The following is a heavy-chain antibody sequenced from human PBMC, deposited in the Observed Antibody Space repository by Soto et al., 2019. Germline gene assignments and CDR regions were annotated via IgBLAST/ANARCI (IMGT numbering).Heavy chain of an antibody. CDR1: GYTFTGYY. Sequence: ASVKVSCKASGYTFTGYYMHWVRQAPGQGLEWMGWINPNSGGTNYAQKFQGRVTMTRDTSISTAYMELSRLRSDDTAVDYCARGEHYGAKNFAYWGQGTLVTVSS. J-gene: IGHJ4*02. V-gene: IGHV1-2*02. CDR3: ARGEHYGAKNFAY. D-gene: IGHD3-10*01. CDR2: INPNSGGT.